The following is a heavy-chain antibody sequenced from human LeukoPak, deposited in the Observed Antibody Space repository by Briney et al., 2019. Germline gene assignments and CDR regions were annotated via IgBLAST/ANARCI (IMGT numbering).Heavy chain of an antibody. J-gene: IGHJ4*02. Sequence: PGGSLRLSCAASGFTVSSNYMSWVRQAPGKGLEWVSVIYSGGSTYYADSVKGRFTISRDNSKNTLYLQMNSLRAEDTAVYYCAKDGSAEYSYAYFDYWGQGTLVTVSS. CDR3: AKDGSAEYSYAYFDY. CDR2: IYSGGST. V-gene: IGHV3-53*01. D-gene: IGHD5-18*01. CDR1: GFTVSSNY.